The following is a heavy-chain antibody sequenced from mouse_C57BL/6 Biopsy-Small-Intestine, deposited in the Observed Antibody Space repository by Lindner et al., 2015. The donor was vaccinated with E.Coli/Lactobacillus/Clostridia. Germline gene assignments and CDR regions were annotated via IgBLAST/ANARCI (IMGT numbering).Heavy chain of an antibody. D-gene: IGHD4-1*02. J-gene: IGHJ2*01. V-gene: IGHV3-5*01. Sequence: EVQLQESGPGLVKPSQTVFLTCTVTGISITTGNYRWSWIRQFPENKLEWIGYIYYSGTITYNPSLTSRTTITRDTPKNQFFLEMNSLTAEDTATYYCARDATGVDYWGQGTTLTVSS. CDR1: GISITTGNYR. CDR2: IYYSGTI. CDR3: ARDATGVDY.